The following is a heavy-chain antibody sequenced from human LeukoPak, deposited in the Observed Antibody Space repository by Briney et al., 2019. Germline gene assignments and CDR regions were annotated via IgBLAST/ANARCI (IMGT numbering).Heavy chain of an antibody. V-gene: IGHV3-30*18. Sequence: PGGSLRLSCAASGFTFSSYGMHWVRQAPGKGLERVAVISYDGSNKYYADSVKGRFTISRDNSKNTLYLQMNSLRAEDTAVYYCAKSYGPVTYYYYYYMDVWGKGTTVTVSS. CDR1: GFTFSSYG. J-gene: IGHJ6*03. CDR2: ISYDGSNK. D-gene: IGHD4-11*01. CDR3: AKSYGPVTYYYYYYMDV.